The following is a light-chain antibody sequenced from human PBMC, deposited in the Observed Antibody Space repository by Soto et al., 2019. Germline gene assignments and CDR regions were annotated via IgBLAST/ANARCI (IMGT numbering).Light chain of an antibody. CDR2: EVN. J-gene: IGLJ3*02. CDR1: SSDVGGYNY. V-gene: IGLV2-8*01. Sequence: QSVLTQPPSASGSPGQSVTISCTGTSSDVGGYNYVSWYQHHPGKAPKFMIYEVNKRPSGVPDRFSGSKSDNTASLTVSGLQAEDEADYYCSSYAGNSAWVFGGGTQLTVL. CDR3: SSYAGNSAWV.